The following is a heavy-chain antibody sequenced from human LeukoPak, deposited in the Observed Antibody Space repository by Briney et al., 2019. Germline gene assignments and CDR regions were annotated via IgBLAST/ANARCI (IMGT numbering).Heavy chain of an antibody. J-gene: IGHJ4*02. V-gene: IGHV3-33*01. CDR3: ARDSCRGDCYPFDY. CDR1: GFTFSSYG. D-gene: IGHD2-21*02. Sequence: GGSLRLSCAASGFTFSSYGMHWVRQAPGKGLEWVAGIWYDGNNKYYADSVKGRFTISRDNSKNTLYVQMNSLRAEDTAVYYCARDSCRGDCYPFDYWGQGTRDPVSS. CDR2: IWYDGNNK.